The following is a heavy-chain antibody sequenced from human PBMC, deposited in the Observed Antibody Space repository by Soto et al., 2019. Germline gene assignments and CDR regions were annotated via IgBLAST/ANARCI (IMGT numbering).Heavy chain of an antibody. CDR1: GFTFSSYS. CDR2: ISSSSSTI. V-gene: IGHV3-48*02. D-gene: IGHD3-10*01. CDR3: ARDRLVRGVIITSFDY. J-gene: IGHJ4*02. Sequence: SLRLSCAASGFTFSSYSMNWVRQAPGKGLEWVSYISSSSSTIYYADSVKGRFTISRDNAKNSLYLQMNSLRDEDTAVYYCARDRLVRGVIITSFDYWGQGTLVTVSS.